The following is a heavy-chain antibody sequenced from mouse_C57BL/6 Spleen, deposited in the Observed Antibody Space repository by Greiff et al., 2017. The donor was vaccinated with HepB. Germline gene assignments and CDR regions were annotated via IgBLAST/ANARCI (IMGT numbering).Heavy chain of an antibody. CDR2: INYDGSST. CDR3: ARGGVRWYFDV. V-gene: IGHV5-16*01. J-gene: IGHJ1*03. D-gene: IGHD2-2*01. Sequence: EVNVVESEGGLVQPGRSMKLSCTASGFTFSDYYMAWVRQVPEKGLEWVANINYDGSSTYYLDSLKSRFIISRDNAKNILYLQMSSLKSEDTATYYCARGGVRWYFDVWGTGTTVTVSS. CDR1: GFTFSDYY.